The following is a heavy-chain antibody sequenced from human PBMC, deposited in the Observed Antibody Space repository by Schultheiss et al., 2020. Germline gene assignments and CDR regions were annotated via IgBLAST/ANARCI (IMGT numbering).Heavy chain of an antibody. D-gene: IGHD1-1*01. CDR3: ARVNERYYGMDV. CDR2: IYHSGST. V-gene: IGHV4-39*07. J-gene: IGHJ6*02. Sequence: SETLSLTCTVSGGSISSGGYYWGWIRQPPGKGLEWIGEIYHSGSTNYNPSLKSRVTISVDKSKNQFSLKLSSVTAADTAVYYCARVNERYYGMDVWGQGTTVTVSS. CDR1: GGSISSGGYY.